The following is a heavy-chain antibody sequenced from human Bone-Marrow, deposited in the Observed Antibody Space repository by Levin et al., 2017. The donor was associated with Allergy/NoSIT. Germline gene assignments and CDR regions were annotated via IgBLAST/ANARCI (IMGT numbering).Heavy chain of an antibody. V-gene: IGHV5-51*01. D-gene: IGHD6-19*01. Sequence: GESLKISCKGSGYSFTSYWIGWVRQMPGKGLEWMGIIYPGDSDTRYSPSFQGQVTISADKSISTAYLQWSSLKASDTAMYYCARGMTGSSGWNYFDYWGQGTLVTVSS. J-gene: IGHJ4*02. CDR3: ARGMTGSSGWNYFDY. CDR1: GYSFTSYW. CDR2: IYPGDSDT.